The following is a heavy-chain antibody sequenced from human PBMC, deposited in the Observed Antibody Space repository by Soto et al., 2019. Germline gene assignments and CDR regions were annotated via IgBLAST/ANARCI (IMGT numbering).Heavy chain of an antibody. Sequence: SLRLSCAASGFTFSSYAMSWVRQAPGKGLEWVSAISGSGGSTYYADSVKGRFTISRDNSKNTPYLQMNSLRAEDTAVYYCAKDFTVPDTAVAGTDYWGQETLVTVSS. V-gene: IGHV3-23*01. J-gene: IGHJ4*02. CDR3: AKDFTVPDTAVAGTDY. CDR1: GFTFSSYA. D-gene: IGHD6-19*01. CDR2: ISGSGGST.